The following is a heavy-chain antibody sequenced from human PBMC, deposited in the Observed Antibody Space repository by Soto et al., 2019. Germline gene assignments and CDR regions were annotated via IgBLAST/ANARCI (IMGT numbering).Heavy chain of an antibody. J-gene: IGHJ6*02. D-gene: IGHD1-26*01. Sequence: SVKVSCKASVCAFSSYAISWVRQAPGQGLERMGGIIPIFGTANYAQKFQGRVTMTEDTSTDTAYMELSSLRSEDTAVYYCATGSPGPLLAPYYYYGMDVWGQGTTVTVSS. CDR1: VCAFSSYA. CDR3: ATGSPGPLLAPYYYYGMDV. CDR2: IIPIFGTA. V-gene: IGHV1-69*06.